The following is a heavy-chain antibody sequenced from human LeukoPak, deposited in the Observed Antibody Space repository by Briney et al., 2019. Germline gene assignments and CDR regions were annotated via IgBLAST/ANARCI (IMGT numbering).Heavy chain of an antibody. D-gene: IGHD2/OR15-2a*01. CDR1: GYTFTNSA. CDR3: VREGRFMSDTTVHP. J-gene: IGHJ5*02. V-gene: IGHV1-18*01. CDR2: VSAYSGNT. Sequence: ASVKVSCKASGYTFTNSAVSWLRQAPGQTLERMGWVSAYSGNTNYAQNFHDRLTMTTDTSTSTAYMELRSLTSEDTAVYYCVREGRFMSDTTVHPWGQGTLVTVSP.